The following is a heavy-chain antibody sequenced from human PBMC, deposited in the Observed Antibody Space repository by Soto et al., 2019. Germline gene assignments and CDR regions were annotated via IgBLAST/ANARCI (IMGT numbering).Heavy chain of an antibody. CDR2: IYPGDSDT. J-gene: IGHJ6*02. CDR3: ARQNDPGADYYYGMDV. V-gene: IGHV5-51*01. CDR1: GYSFTSYW. D-gene: IGHD1-1*01. Sequence: GESLKISCKGSGYSFTSYWIGWVRQMPGKGLEWMGIIYPGDSDTRYSPSFQGQVTISADKSISTAYLQWSSLKASDTAMHYCARQNDPGADYYYGMDVWGQGTTVTVSS.